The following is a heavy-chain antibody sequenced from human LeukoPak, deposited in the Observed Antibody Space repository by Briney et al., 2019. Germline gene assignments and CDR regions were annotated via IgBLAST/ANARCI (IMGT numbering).Heavy chain of an antibody. Sequence: GGSLRLSCAASGFTFSSYAMSWVRQAPGKGLEWVSAISGSGGSTYYADSAKGRFTISRDNSKNTLYLQMNSLRADDTAAYYCAKGVLRYFDWLLYSGMDVWGQGTTVTVSS. D-gene: IGHD3-9*01. CDR2: ISGSGGST. CDR3: AKGVLRYFDWLLYSGMDV. CDR1: GFTFSSYA. J-gene: IGHJ6*02. V-gene: IGHV3-23*01.